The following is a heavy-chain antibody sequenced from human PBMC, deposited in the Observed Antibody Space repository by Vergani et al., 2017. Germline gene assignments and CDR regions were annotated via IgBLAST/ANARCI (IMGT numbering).Heavy chain of an antibody. V-gene: IGHV3-73*01. D-gene: IGHD3-10*01. CDR2: IRSKANSYAT. Sequence: EVQLVESGGGLVQPGGSLKLSCAASGFTFSGSAMHWVRQASGKGLEWVGRIRSKANSYATAYAASVKGRFTISRDDSKNPAYLQMNSLNTEVTAVYYCTRPGSYDYYYYYGMDVWGQGTTVTVSS. CDR3: TRPGSYDYYYYYGMDV. CDR1: GFTFSGSA. J-gene: IGHJ6*02.